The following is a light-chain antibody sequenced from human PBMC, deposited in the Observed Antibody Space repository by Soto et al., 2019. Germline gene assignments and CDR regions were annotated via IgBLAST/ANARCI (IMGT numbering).Light chain of an antibody. CDR1: QSVRSSH. Sequence: EIVLTQSPGTLSLSPGERATLSCRASQSVRSSHLAWYQQKPGQAPRLLIYGASSRATGIPDRFSGSGSGTDFTLTISRLEPEDFAVYYCQQYGSSPTWTFGQGTKGDIK. CDR2: GAS. V-gene: IGKV3-20*01. CDR3: QQYGSSPTWT. J-gene: IGKJ1*01.